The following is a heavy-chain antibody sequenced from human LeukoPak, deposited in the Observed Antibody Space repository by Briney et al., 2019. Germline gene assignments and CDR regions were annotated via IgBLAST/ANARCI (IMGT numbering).Heavy chain of an antibody. CDR1: GGSISSSSYY. V-gene: IGHV4-39*01. J-gene: IGHJ4*02. D-gene: IGHD2-2*01. CDR3: ARPSDQLLFGIDY. Sequence: SETLSLTCTVSGGSISSSSYYWGWIRQPPGKGLEWIGSIYYSRSTYYNPSLKSRVTISVDTSKNQFSLKLSSVTAADTAVYYCARPSDQLLFGIDYWGQGTLVTVSS. CDR2: IYYSRST.